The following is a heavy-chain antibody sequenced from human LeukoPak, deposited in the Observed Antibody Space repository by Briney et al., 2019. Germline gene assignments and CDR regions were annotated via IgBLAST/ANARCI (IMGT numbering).Heavy chain of an antibody. CDR1: GFAVSSNY. Sequence: GGSLRLSCAASGFAVSSNYMSWVRQAPGKGLEWVSVIYSGGSTYYADSVKGRFTISRDNSKNTLYLQMNSLRAEDTAVYYCARSPEYSSGFDYWGQGTLVTVSS. CDR2: IYSGGST. J-gene: IGHJ4*02. V-gene: IGHV3-53*01. D-gene: IGHD6-19*01. CDR3: ARSPEYSSGFDY.